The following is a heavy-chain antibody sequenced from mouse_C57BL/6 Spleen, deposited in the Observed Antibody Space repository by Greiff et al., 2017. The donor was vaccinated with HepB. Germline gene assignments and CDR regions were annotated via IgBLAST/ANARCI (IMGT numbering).Heavy chain of an antibody. D-gene: IGHD2-1*01. Sequence: QVQLQQSGPGLVQPSQSLSITCTVSGFSLTSYGVHWVRQSPGKGLEWLGVIWRGGSTDYNAAFMSRLSITKDNSKSQVFFKMNSLQADDTAIYYCAKIYYGNYAYFDVWGTGTTVTVSS. CDR1: GFSLTSYG. CDR3: AKIYYGNYAYFDV. CDR2: IWRGGST. V-gene: IGHV2-5*01. J-gene: IGHJ1*03.